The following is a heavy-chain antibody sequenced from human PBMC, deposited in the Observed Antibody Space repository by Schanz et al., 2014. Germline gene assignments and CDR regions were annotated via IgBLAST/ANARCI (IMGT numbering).Heavy chain of an antibody. V-gene: IGHV3-74*02. CDR1: GFTFSSNS. CDR2: INSVGSNT. J-gene: IGHJ4*02. CDR3: ARGGPAYYFDD. Sequence: EVQLVESGGGLVQPGGSLRLSCAASGFTFSSNSMNWARQAPGKGLVWVARINSVGSNTDYADSVTGRFTISRDNSKNTVYIQMNSLRAEDTAVYYCARGGPAYYFDDWGQGTLXTVSS.